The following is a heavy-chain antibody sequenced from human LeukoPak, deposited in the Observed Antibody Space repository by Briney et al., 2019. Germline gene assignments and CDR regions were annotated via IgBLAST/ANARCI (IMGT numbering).Heavy chain of an antibody. J-gene: IGHJ4*02. V-gene: IGHV4-61*02. CDR1: GGSISSGSYY. Sequence: SETLSLTCTVSGGSISSGSYYWSWIRQPAGKGLEWIGRIYTSGSANYNPSLKSRVTISVDTSKNQFSLKLSSVTAADTAVYYCARAGFMVLAMVTWTDYWGQGTLVTVSS. CDR3: ARAGFMVLAMVTWTDY. CDR2: IYTSGSA. D-gene: IGHD5-18*01.